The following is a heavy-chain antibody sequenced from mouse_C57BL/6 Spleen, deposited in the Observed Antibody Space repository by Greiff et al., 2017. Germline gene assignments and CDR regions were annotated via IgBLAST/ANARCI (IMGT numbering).Heavy chain of an antibody. CDR2: INYDGSST. J-gene: IGHJ4*01. Sequence: EVQLVESEGGLVQPGSSMKLSCTASGFTFSDYYMAWVRQVPEKGLEWVANINYDGSSTYYLDSLKSRFIISRDNAKNILYLQMSSLKSEDTATYYCARVTTVVVPGAMDYWGQGTSVTVSS. D-gene: IGHD1-1*01. CDR3: ARVTTVVVPGAMDY. CDR1: GFTFSDYY. V-gene: IGHV5-16*01.